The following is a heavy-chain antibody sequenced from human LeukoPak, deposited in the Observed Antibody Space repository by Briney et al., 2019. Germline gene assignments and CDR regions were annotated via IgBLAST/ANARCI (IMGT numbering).Heavy chain of an antibody. CDR3: ARHYGP. CDR2: ISHSGRT. Sequence: PSETLSLTCDVFGGSFSGYYWSWIRQPPGKGLEWIGEISHSGRTNYNPSLKSRVTISFDTSKNQFSLKVNSVTAADTAVYYCARHYGPWGQGTLVTVSS. D-gene: IGHD3-16*01. V-gene: IGHV4-34*01. CDR1: GGSFSGYY. J-gene: IGHJ5*02.